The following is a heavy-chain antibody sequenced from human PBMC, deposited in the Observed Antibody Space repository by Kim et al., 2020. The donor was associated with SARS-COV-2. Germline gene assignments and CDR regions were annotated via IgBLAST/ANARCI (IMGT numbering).Heavy chain of an antibody. Sequence: SETLSLTCSVSGGSIINYYWSWTRQSPEKGLEWIGYIYYTGLTNYNPSLRSRVSMSVDTSNNQFSLKLSSVTAADTAVYYCARDEDPTGRGLYVWGQGTTVTVSS. CDR3: ARDEDPTGRGLYV. CDR1: GGSIINYY. CDR2: IYYTGLT. V-gene: IGHV4-59*01. J-gene: IGHJ6*02.